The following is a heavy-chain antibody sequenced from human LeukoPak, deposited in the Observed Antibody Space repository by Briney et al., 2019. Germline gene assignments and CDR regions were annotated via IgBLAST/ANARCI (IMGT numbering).Heavy chain of an antibody. CDR1: GYTFTSYA. CDR2: INAGNGNT. D-gene: IGHD3-16*01. Sequence: ASVKVSCKASGYTFTSYAMHWVRQAPGQRLEWMGWINAGNGNTKYSQKFQGRVTITRDTSASTAYMELSNLRSEDTAVYYCARDGGRGFYFDYWGQGTLVTVSS. J-gene: IGHJ4*02. CDR3: ARDGGRGFYFDY. V-gene: IGHV1-3*01.